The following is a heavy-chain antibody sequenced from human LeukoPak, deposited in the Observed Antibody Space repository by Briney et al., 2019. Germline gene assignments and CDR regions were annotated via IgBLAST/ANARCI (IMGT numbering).Heavy chain of an antibody. CDR2: VSESGGST. J-gene: IGHJ4*02. Sequence: GGSLRLSCVASGFTFSDYGMGWVRQVPGEGLEWVSVVSESGGSTHYADSVKGRVTISRDNSKDTLYLEMNSLRAEDTAVYYCARDGDRWGQGTLVTVSS. V-gene: IGHV3-23*01. CDR3: ARDGDR. D-gene: IGHD7-27*01. CDR1: GFTFSDYG.